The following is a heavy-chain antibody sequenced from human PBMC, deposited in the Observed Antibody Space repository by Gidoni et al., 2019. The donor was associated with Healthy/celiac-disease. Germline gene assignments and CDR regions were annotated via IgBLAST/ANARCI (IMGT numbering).Heavy chain of an antibody. CDR2: IWYDGSNK. J-gene: IGHJ6*02. CDR3: ARDVDPVTSSYYYYGMDV. Sequence: QVQLVESGGGVVQPGRSLRLSCAASGFTFSSYAMHWVRQAPGKGLEWVAVIWYDGSNKYYADAVKGRFTISRDNSKNTLYLQMNSLRAEDTAVYYCARDVDPVTSSYYYYGMDVWGQGTTVTVSS. D-gene: IGHD2-21*01. V-gene: IGHV3-33*01. CDR1: GFTFSSYA.